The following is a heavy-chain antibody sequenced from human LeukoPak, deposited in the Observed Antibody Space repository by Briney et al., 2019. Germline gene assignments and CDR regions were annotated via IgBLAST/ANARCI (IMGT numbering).Heavy chain of an antibody. V-gene: IGHV3-30-3*02. D-gene: IGHD4-11*01. CDR2: LSHDGGKK. CDR1: GFTFSSHA. CDR3: AKSPAQGLLDY. J-gene: IGHJ4*02. Sequence: GGSLRLSCAASGFTFSSHAMHWVRQAPGKGLEWVAVLSHDGGKKYYADSVKGRFTISRDNSKNTLYLQMNSLRAEDTAVYYCAKSPAQGLLDYWGQGTLVTVSS.